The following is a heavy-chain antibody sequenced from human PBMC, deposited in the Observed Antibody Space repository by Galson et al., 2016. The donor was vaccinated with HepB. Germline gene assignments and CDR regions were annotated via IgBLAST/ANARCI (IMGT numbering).Heavy chain of an antibody. J-gene: IGHJ4*02. Sequence: SLRLSCAASGFAFSIYGMHWVRQAPGKGLEWVAVTSFDGSNRYYPDSVRGRFTISKDNSKNTLELQMDGLREEDTAVYYCAKTPKSSGYYAYFDYWGQGTLVIVSS. CDR3: AKTPKSSGYYAYFDY. D-gene: IGHD3-22*01. CDR2: TSFDGSNR. CDR1: GFAFSIYG. V-gene: IGHV3-30*18.